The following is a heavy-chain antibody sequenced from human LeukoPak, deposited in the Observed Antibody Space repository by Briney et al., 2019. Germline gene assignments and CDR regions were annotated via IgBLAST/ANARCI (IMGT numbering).Heavy chain of an antibody. CDR3: ARTGITMIVAHFDY. J-gene: IGHJ4*02. V-gene: IGHV4-34*01. D-gene: IGHD3-22*01. CDR2: INHSGST. CDR1: GGSFSGYY. Sequence: SETLSLTCAVYGGSFSGYYWSWLRQPPGKGLEWIGEINHSGSTNYNPSLKSRVTISVDTSKNQFSLKLSSVTAADTAVYYCARTGITMIVAHFDYWGQGTLVTVSS.